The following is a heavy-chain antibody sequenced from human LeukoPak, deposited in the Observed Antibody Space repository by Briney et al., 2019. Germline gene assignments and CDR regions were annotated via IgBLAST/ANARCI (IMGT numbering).Heavy chain of an antibody. CDR1: GGSISSGDYY. CDR3: ARARGFGELLFDY. J-gene: IGHJ4*02. D-gene: IGHD3-10*01. V-gene: IGHV4-30-4*01. Sequence: PTETLCLTCTVSGGSISSGDYYWSWIRQPPGKGLEWIGYIYYSGSTYYNPSLKSRVTISVDTSKNQFSLKLSSVTAADTAVYYCARARGFGELLFDYWGQGTLVTVSS. CDR2: IYYSGST.